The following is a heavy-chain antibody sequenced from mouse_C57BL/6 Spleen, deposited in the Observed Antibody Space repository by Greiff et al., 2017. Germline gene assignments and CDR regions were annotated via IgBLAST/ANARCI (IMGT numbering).Heavy chain of an antibody. Sequence: QVQLQQSGAELARPGASVKMSCKASGYTFTSYTMHWVKQRPGQGLEWIGYINPSSGYTKYNQKFKDQATLTADKSSSTAYMQLSSLTSEDSAVYCCARAGTAYWYFDVWGTGTTVTVSS. CDR3: ARAGTAYWYFDV. D-gene: IGHD3-3*01. CDR1: GYTFTSYT. J-gene: IGHJ1*03. V-gene: IGHV1-4*01. CDR2: INPSSGYT.